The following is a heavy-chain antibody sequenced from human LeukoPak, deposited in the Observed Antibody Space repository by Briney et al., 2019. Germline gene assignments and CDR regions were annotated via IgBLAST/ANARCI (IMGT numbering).Heavy chain of an antibody. V-gene: IGHV3-74*01. D-gene: IGHD5-12*01. CDR2: INSDGSST. CDR1: GLTFRSDW. Sequence: GGSLRLSCAASGLTFRSDWMHWVRQAPGKGPVWVSRINSDGSSTTYADSVKGRFTISRDNAKNTLYLQMNSLRAEDTAVYYCARDLGYGGDYWGQGTLVTVSS. J-gene: IGHJ4*02. CDR3: ARDLGYGGDY.